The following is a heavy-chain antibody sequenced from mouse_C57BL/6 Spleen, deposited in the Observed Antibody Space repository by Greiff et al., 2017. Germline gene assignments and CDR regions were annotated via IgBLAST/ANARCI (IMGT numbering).Heavy chain of an antibody. CDR3: TRLYDGYPYYFDY. CDR1: GFTFSDAW. D-gene: IGHD2-3*01. CDR2: IRNKANNHAT. Sequence: EVKLMESGGGLVQPGGSMKLSCAASGFTFSDAWMDWVRQSPEKGLEWVAEIRNKANNHATYYAESVKGRFTISSDDSKSSVYLQMNSLRAEDTGIYYCTRLYDGYPYYFDYWGQGTTLTVSS. J-gene: IGHJ2*01. V-gene: IGHV6-6*01.